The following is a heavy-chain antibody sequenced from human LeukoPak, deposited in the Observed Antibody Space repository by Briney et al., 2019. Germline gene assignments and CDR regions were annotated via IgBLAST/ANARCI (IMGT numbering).Heavy chain of an antibody. J-gene: IGHJ4*02. V-gene: IGHV3-48*03. CDR1: GFTLSSYE. D-gene: IGHD6-19*01. Sequence: GGSLRLSCAASGFTLSSYEMNWVRQAPGKGLEWVSKISSSGSAIYYADSVKGRFTISRDNAKSSLYLQMNSLRVEDTAVYYCARGGSLGYWGQRTLVTVSS. CDR3: ARGGSLGY. CDR2: ISSSGSAI.